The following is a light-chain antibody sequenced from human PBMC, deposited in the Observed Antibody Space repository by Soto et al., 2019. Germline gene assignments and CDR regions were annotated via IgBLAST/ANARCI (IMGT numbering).Light chain of an antibody. CDR3: QQRSNGPLT. J-gene: IGKJ5*01. CDR2: DAS. Sequence: EIVLTQSPATLSLSTGERVTLSCRASQSVSSYFAWYQQKPGQAPRLLIYDASNRATGIPARFSGSGSGTDFTLTISSPEPEDFAVYYCQQRSNGPLTFGQGTRLEIK. V-gene: IGKV3-11*01. CDR1: QSVSSY.